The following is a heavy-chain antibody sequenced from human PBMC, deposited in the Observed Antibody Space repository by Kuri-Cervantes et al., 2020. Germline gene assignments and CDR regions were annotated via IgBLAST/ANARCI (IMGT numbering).Heavy chain of an antibody. CDR3: ASGSYFHYLDF. V-gene: IGHV4-59*01. J-gene: IGHJ4*02. Sequence: GSLRLSCRVSGGSSTTFYWSWIRQPPGKGLEWIGFIYSSGSTRYNPSLNSRVTISVDVSKTQFSLNLTSVTAADTATYYCASGSYFHYLDFWGQGMLVTVYS. D-gene: IGHD2/OR15-2a*01. CDR2: IYSSGST. CDR1: GGSSTTFY.